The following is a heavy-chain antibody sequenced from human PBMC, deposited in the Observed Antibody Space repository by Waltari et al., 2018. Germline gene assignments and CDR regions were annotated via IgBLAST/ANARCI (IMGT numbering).Heavy chain of an antibody. CDR2: IDTSGST. J-gene: IGHJ3*02. CDR1: GGSISSYY. V-gene: IGHV4-4*09. D-gene: IGHD3-22*01. Sequence: QVQLQESGPGLVKPSETLSLTCTVSGGSISSYYWRWIRQPPGKGLWCIGYIDTSGSTNYNPSLKSLVTISVDTSKNQFSLKLSSVTAADTAVYYCARYYYDSSDAFDIWGQGTMVTVSS. CDR3: ARYYYDSSDAFDI.